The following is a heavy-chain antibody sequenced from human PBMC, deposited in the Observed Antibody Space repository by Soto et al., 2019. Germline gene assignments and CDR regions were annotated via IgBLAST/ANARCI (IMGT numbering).Heavy chain of an antibody. CDR2: TYYSGST. Sequence: QVQLQESGPRLVKPSETLSLTCTVSGGSMIAYYWNWMRQPPGKGLQWIGYTYYSGSTTYNPSLKSRVTISVDSSKNQVSLKLDSVTPADTAVYYCARVRGTAGKRYFDYWGPGTLVTVSS. CDR3: ARVRGTAGKRYFDY. V-gene: IGHV4-59*01. J-gene: IGHJ4*02. D-gene: IGHD6-13*01. CDR1: GGSMIAYY.